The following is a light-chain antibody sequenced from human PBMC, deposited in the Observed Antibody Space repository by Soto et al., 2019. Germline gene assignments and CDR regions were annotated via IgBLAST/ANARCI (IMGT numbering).Light chain of an antibody. CDR2: DNT. CDR3: SAYTSSSTPYV. J-gene: IGLJ1*01. Sequence: QSVLTQPPSVSGAPGERVTISCTGSSSDIGAGYRVRWYQQVPGTAPKLLIYDNTNRPSGVSVRFSGSKSGTSASLAISGLQAEDEADYYCSAYTSSSTPYVFGSGTKLTVL. CDR1: SSDIGAGYR. V-gene: IGLV1-40*01.